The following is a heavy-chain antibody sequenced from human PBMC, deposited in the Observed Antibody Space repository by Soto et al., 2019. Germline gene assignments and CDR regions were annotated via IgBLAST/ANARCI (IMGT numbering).Heavy chain of an antibody. V-gene: IGHV1-18*01. Sequence: QVHLVQAGAEVKKPGASVKVSCKGSGYDFTTYGITWVRQAPGQGLEWMAWISAHNGNTDYAQKLQGRVTVTRAPSTSTAYMELMSLRSDDTAVYYCARGRYGDYWGQGALVTVSS. CDR1: GYDFTTYG. J-gene: IGHJ4*02. CDR2: ISAHNGNT. CDR3: ARGRYGDY. D-gene: IGHD1-1*01.